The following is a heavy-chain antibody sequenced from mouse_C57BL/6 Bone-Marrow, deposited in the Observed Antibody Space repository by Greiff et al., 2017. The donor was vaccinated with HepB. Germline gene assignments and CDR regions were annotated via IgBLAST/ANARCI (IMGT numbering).Heavy chain of an antibody. Sequence: QVQLKESGAELAKPGASVKLSCKASGYTFTSYWMHWVKQRPGQGLEWIGYINPSSGYTKYNQKFKDKATLTEDKSSSTAYMQLSSLTYEDSAVYYCARRDYYGSSPDYWGQGTTLTVSS. CDR1: GYTFTSYW. CDR3: ARRDYYGSSPDY. D-gene: IGHD1-1*01. J-gene: IGHJ2*01. V-gene: IGHV1-7*01. CDR2: INPSSGYT.